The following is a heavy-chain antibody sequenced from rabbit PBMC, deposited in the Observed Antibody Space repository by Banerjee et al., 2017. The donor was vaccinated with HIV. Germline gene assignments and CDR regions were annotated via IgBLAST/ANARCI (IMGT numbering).Heavy chain of an antibody. Sequence: QQLLEESGGGLVKPGETLTLACKASGLDFSSYSMSWVRQAPGKGLEWIACIYAGSSGSTYYASWAKGRFTISKTSSTTVTLQMTSLTAADTATYFCARSYYTYGYPGDTYATRFNLWGQGTLVTVS. J-gene: IGHJ4*01. D-gene: IGHD6-1*01. CDR1: GLDFSSYS. V-gene: IGHV1S45*01. CDR2: IYAGSSGST. CDR3: ARSYYTYGYPGDTYATRFNL.